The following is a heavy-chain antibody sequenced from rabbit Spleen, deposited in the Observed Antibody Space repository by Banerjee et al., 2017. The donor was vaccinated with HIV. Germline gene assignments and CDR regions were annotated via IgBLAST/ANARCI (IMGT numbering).Heavy chain of an antibody. J-gene: IGHJ6*01. D-gene: IGHD2-1*01. CDR1: GFTLSSYY. Sequence: QLEESAGGLVQPGGSLKLSCKASGFTLSSYYMNWVRQAPGKGLEWIGYIDPVFGITYYANWVSGRFSISRENAQNTVFLQMTSLTAADTATYFCGRGSATMTMVITGYYLSLWGQGTLVTVS. CDR2: IDPVFGIT. CDR3: GRGSATMTMVITGYYLSL. V-gene: IGHV1S7*01.